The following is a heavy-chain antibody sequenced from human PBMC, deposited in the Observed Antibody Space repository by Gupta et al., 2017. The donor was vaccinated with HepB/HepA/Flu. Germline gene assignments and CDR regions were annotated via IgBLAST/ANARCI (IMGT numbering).Heavy chain of an antibody. V-gene: IGHV3-23*01. CDR1: GFTFSRHA. CDR2: ISGSGGST. J-gene: IGHJ4*02. CDR3: AKGADFWSGDNQFDY. D-gene: IGHD3-3*01. Sequence: EVQLLESGGGLVQPGGSLRLSCAAAGFTFSRHAMSWVRQASGKGLEWVSAISGSGGSTYYADSVKGRFTISRDNSKNTLYLQMNSLRAEDTAVYYCAKGADFWSGDNQFDYWGQGTLVTVSS.